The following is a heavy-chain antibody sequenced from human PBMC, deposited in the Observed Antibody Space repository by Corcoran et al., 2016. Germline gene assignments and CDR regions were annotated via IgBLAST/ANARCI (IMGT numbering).Heavy chain of an antibody. CDR1: GFTFSSYA. J-gene: IGHJ1*01. D-gene: IGHD3-3*01. Sequence: EVQLLESGGGLVQPGGSLRLSCVASGFTFSSYAMSWVRQAPGKGLEWVSAISGSGGSTYYADSVKGRFTISRDNSKNTLYLQMNSLRAEDTAVYYCAKDYYDFWSGYSYFQHWGQGTLVTVSS. CDR3: AKDYYDFWSGYSYFQH. V-gene: IGHV3-23*01. CDR2: ISGSGGST.